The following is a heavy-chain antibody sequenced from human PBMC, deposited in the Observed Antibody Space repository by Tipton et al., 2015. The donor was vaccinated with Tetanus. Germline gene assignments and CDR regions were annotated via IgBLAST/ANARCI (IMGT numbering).Heavy chain of an antibody. V-gene: IGHV4-39*02. CDR3: ARHLYGYWFDP. J-gene: IGHJ5*02. CDR1: GGSISGSSYY. D-gene: IGHD5-18*01. CDR2: IYFEGST. Sequence: TLSLTCSVSGGSISGSSYYWSWIRQPPGKALEWIGSIYFEGSTYYSPSLKSRVTIAVDTSQNVFSLRLTSVTAADTAVYYCARHLYGYWFDPWGQGALVTVSS.